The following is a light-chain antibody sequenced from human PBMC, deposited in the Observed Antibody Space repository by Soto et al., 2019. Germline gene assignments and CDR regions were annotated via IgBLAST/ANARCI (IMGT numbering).Light chain of an antibody. CDR3: QQYGSSPWT. Sequence: ETVLTQSPGTLSLSPGEGATLSCRASQSVTGRYLAWFQQKPGQAPRLLMYGASSRATGIPDRFSGGGSGTDFTLTISRLEPEDFAVYYCQQYGSSPWTFGQGTKVEIK. CDR2: GAS. V-gene: IGKV3-20*01. CDR1: QSVTGRY. J-gene: IGKJ1*01.